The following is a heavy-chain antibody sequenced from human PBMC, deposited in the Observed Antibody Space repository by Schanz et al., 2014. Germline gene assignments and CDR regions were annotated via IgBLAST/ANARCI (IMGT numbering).Heavy chain of an antibody. CDR3: ARGKGPRGWFDP. D-gene: IGHD3-10*01. J-gene: IGHJ5*02. CDR1: GGSISGYY. CDR2: INHSGVT. Sequence: QVQLQQWGAGLLKPSETLSLTCGVYGGSISGYYWSWIRQPPGKGLEWIGEINHSGVTIYNPFLESRLTILVDRSKHQVYLKMTSVTAADTAGEAAARGKGPRGWFDPWGQGTLVTVSS. V-gene: IGHV4-34*01.